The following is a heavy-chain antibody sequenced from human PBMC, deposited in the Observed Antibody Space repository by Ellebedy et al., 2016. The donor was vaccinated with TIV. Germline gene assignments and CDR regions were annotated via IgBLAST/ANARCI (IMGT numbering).Heavy chain of an antibody. CDR2: ISGDNGIR. J-gene: IGHJ6*02. CDR1: GYTFSDYG. Sequence: ASVKVSCKASGYTFSDYGISWVRQAPGHGPEWLGWISGDNGIRHFAQKVQGRVALTTDTSTSTAFMELRSLRSDDTAVYYCAREEMYFYDSAGFYYGSHGMDVWGQGTTVTVSS. CDR3: AREEMYFYDSAGFYYGSHGMDV. V-gene: IGHV1-18*04. D-gene: IGHD3-22*01.